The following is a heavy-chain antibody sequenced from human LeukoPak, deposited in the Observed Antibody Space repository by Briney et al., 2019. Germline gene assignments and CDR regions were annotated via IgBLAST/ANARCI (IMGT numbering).Heavy chain of an antibody. CDR2: ISSSGSTI. V-gene: IGHV3-11*01. Sequence: GGSLRLSCAASGFTFSDYYMSWIRQAPGKGLEWVSYISSSGSTIYYADSVKGRFTISRDNAKNSLYLQMNSLRAEDTAVYYCARMDYGDFGPAGYYYYGMDVWGQGTTVTVSS. J-gene: IGHJ6*02. CDR1: GFTFSDYY. CDR3: ARMDYGDFGPAGYYYYGMDV. D-gene: IGHD4-17*01.